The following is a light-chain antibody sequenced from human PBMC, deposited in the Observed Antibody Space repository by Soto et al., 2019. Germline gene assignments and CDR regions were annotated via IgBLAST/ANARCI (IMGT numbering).Light chain of an antibody. CDR1: QSISSW. Sequence: DIQMSQSPSTLSASVGDRVTITCRASQSISSWLAWYQQKPGKAPKLLICDASSLESGVPSRFSGSGSGTEFTLTISSLQPDDFATYYCQQYNNYPRTFGQGTKVDIK. V-gene: IGKV1-5*01. CDR2: DAS. J-gene: IGKJ1*01. CDR3: QQYNNYPRT.